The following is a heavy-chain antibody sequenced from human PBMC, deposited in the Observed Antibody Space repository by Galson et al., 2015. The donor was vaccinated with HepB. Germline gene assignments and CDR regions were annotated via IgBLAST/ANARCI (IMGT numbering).Heavy chain of an antibody. V-gene: IGHV1-69*13. CDR1: GGTSSRYA. Sequence: SVKVSCKASGGTSSRYAISWVRQAPGQGLEWMGGIIPIFGTTNYAQKFQGRVTITADESTSTVYMGLSSLRYEDTAVYYCARATIHYDSDGYYGYNWFDPWGQGTLVTVSS. CDR3: ARATIHYDSDGYYGYNWFDP. D-gene: IGHD3-22*01. CDR2: IIPIFGTT. J-gene: IGHJ5*02.